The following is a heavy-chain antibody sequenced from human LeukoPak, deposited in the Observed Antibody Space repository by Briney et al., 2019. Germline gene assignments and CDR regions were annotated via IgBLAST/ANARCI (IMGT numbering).Heavy chain of an antibody. CDR2: ISSSSSTI. J-gene: IGHJ6*02. Sequence: GGSLRLSCAASGFTFSSYSMNWVRQAPGKGLEWVSYISSSSSTIYYADSVKGRFTIFRDNAKNSLYLQMNSLRAEDTAVYYCARDRIQLWWDYGMDVWGQGTTVTVSS. D-gene: IGHD5-18*01. CDR3: ARDRIQLWWDYGMDV. V-gene: IGHV3-48*01. CDR1: GFTFSSYS.